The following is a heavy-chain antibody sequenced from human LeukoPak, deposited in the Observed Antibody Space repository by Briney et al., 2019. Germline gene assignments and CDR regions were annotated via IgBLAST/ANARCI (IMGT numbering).Heavy chain of an antibody. D-gene: IGHD1-26*01. Sequence: GASVKVSRKASGYTFSSYGISWVRQAPGQGLEWVGWISTSNSLTRYPEKFQDRVTLTTDASTSTAYMGLRSLRSDDAAVYYCARPTASYDTLDIWGQGTRVTVSS. CDR3: ARPTASYDTLDI. J-gene: IGHJ3*02. CDR2: ISTSNSLT. CDR1: GYTFSSYG. V-gene: IGHV1-18*01.